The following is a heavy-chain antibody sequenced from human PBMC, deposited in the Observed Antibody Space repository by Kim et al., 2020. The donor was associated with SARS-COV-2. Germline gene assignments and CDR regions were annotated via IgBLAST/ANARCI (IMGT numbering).Heavy chain of an antibody. CDR3: VRGGRLGAFDI. J-gene: IGHJ3*02. Sequence: GGSLRLSCAASGFDFRSYWMSWVRQAPGKGLEWVANIKEDGSQQYFVDSVKDRFTISTDNAKDSLSLQMNSLRVGDTAVYFCVRGGRLGAFDIWGQGT. V-gene: IGHV3-7*01. CDR2: IKEDGSQQ. D-gene: IGHD3-16*01. CDR1: GFDFRSYW.